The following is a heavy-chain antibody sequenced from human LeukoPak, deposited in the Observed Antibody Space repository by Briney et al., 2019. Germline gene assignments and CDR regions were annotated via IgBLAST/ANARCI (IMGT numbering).Heavy chain of an antibody. D-gene: IGHD6-19*01. Sequence: GGSLRLSCAASGFTFSSYGMHWVRQAPGKGLEWVALIRYDGSNKYYADSVKGRFTISRDNSKNTLYVQMNSLRAEDTAVYYCARVMLSSGWYIGFDYWGQGTLVTVSS. CDR3: ARVMLSSGWYIGFDY. J-gene: IGHJ4*02. CDR2: IRYDGSNK. CDR1: GFTFSSYG. V-gene: IGHV3-30*02.